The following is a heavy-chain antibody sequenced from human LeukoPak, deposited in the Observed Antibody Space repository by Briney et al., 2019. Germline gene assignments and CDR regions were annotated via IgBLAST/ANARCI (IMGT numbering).Heavy chain of an antibody. CDR2: IGSSSSTI. Sequence: PGGSLRLSCAASGFTFSSYSMNWVRQAPGKGLEWVSYIGSSSSTIYYADSVKGRFTISRDNAKNSLYLQMNSPRAEDTAVYYCARVEGYSSSAYNWFDPWGQGTLVTVSS. D-gene: IGHD6-13*01. CDR1: GFTFSSYS. J-gene: IGHJ5*02. V-gene: IGHV3-48*04. CDR3: ARVEGYSSSAYNWFDP.